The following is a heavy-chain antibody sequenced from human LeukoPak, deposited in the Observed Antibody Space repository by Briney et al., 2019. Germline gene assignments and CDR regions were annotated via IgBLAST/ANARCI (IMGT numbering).Heavy chain of an antibody. D-gene: IGHD6-19*01. Sequence: SVKVSCKASGGTCSSYAISWVRQAPGQGLEWMGGIIPIFGTANYAQKFQGRVTITADESTSTAYMELSSLRSEDTAVYYCARDLEAVAVAGKGYWGQGTLVTVSS. V-gene: IGHV1-69*01. CDR3: ARDLEAVAVAGKGY. CDR1: GGTCSSYA. J-gene: IGHJ4*02. CDR2: IIPIFGTA.